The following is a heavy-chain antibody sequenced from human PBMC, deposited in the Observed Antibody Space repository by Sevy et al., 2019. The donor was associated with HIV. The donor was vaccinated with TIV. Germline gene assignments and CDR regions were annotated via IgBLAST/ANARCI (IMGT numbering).Heavy chain of an antibody. J-gene: IGHJ4*01. Sequence: GGSLRLSCAASGFAFSTHPMHWVRQAPGKGLEWVAVISYEGTETFYAASVEGRFTISRDNSTNMLSLQINSLRPEDTAVYYCARDGGYSIKWYPLYWGHGTLVTVSS. CDR1: GFAFSTHP. D-gene: IGHD1-26*01. CDR3: ARDGGYSIKWYPLY. CDR2: ISYEGTET. V-gene: IGHV3-30-3*01.